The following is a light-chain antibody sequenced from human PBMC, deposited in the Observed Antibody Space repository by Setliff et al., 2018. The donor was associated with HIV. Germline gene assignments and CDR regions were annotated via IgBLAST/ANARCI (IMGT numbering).Light chain of an antibody. J-gene: IGLJ2*01. V-gene: IGLV2-14*03. CDR2: DVS. CDR3: SSYAGSNNLG. Sequence: QSVLTQPASVSGSPGQSITISCSGSSSGVGSYNFVSWCQQHPDKAPQVIIYDVSRRPSVVSSRFSGSKSGNTASLTVSGLQAEDEADYYCSSYAGSNNLGFGGGTK. CDR1: SSGVGSYNF.